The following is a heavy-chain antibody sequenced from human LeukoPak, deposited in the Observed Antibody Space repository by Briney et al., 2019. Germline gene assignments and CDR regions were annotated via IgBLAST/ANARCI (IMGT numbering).Heavy chain of an antibody. CDR1: EFTFNRYW. Sequence: QTGGSLRLSCAASEFTFNRYWMSWVRQAPGKGLEWVANIKHDGSEAHYVDSVKGRFTISRDNAKNSLSLQMNSLNVDDTGVCFCTRDALFGSGRTHLDFWSQGTLVSVSS. V-gene: IGHV3-7*04. D-gene: IGHD3-10*01. J-gene: IGHJ4*02. CDR3: TRDALFGSGRTHLDF. CDR2: IKHDGSEA.